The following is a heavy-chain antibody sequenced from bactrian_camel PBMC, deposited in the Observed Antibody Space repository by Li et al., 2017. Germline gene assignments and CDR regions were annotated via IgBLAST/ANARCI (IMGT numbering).Heavy chain of an antibody. V-gene: IGHV3S55*01. D-gene: IGHD8*01. Sequence: HVQLVESGGGSVPPGGSVRLSCAVSGYTYVSYYLALFRLGSGPERELVAAIDGVGTTAYGESVKGRFTISKDNAKRNLVLQMNTLKPEDTATYYCAAAIWSCGKDILGRRNHFGYWGQGTQVTVSS. CDR3: AAAIWSCGKDILGRRNHFGY. CDR1: GYTYVSYY. CDR2: IDGVGTT. J-gene: IGHJ6*01.